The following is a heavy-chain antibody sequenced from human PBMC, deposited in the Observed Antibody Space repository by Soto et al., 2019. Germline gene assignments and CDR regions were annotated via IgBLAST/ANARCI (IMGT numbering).Heavy chain of an antibody. Sequence: ASVKVSFKVSGYTLTELSMHWVRQAPGKGLEWMGGFDPEDGETIYAQKFQGRVTMTEDTSTDTAYMELSSLRSEDTAVYYCATQSMDYDSSGYFLFDYWGQGTLVTVSS. CDR2: FDPEDGET. D-gene: IGHD3-22*01. CDR3: ATQSMDYDSSGYFLFDY. V-gene: IGHV1-24*01. CDR1: GYTLTELS. J-gene: IGHJ4*02.